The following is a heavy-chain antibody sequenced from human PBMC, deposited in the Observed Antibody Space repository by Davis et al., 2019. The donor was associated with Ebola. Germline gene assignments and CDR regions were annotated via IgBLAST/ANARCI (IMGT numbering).Heavy chain of an antibody. J-gene: IGHJ6*02. V-gene: IGHV3-30*03. CDR2: ISYDGSNK. D-gene: IGHD2-15*01. CDR1: GFTFSNYA. CDR3: AAGGNYYGMDV. Sequence: GGSLRLSCAASGFTFSNYAMHWVRQAPGKGLEWVAVISYDGSNKYYGDSVKGRFTISRHNSKNTLYLQMNSLRAEDTAVYYCAAGGNYYGMDVWGQGTTVTVSS.